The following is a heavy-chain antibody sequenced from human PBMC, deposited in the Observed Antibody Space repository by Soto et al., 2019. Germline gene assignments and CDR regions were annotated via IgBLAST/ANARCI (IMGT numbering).Heavy chain of an antibody. V-gene: IGHV4-31*03. J-gene: IGHJ5*02. CDR3: AKGGASSQWFAP. CDR1: GGSISSTESY. Sequence: PSETLSLTCSVSGGSISSTESYWSWIRQHPGKGPEWIAFINYRGRTSYNPSLRSRVTISGDTSKSQFSLNLTSVTAADTAVYYCAKGGASSQWFAPWGQGVLVTAPQ. D-gene: IGHD2-15*01. CDR2: INYRGRT.